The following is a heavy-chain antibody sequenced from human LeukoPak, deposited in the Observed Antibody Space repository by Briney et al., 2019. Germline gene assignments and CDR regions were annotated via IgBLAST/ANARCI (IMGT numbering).Heavy chain of an antibody. CDR3: ARDRGLIVVVPAAIRPLGY. CDR1: GFTFSSYA. J-gene: IGHJ4*02. CDR2: ISYDGSNK. Sequence: PGGSLRLSCAASGFTFSSYAMHWVRQAPGKGLERVAVISYDGSNKYYADSVKGRFTISRDNSKNTLYLQMNSLRAEDTAVYYCARDRGLIVVVPAAIRPLGYWGQGTLVTVSS. D-gene: IGHD2-2*02. V-gene: IGHV3-30-3*01.